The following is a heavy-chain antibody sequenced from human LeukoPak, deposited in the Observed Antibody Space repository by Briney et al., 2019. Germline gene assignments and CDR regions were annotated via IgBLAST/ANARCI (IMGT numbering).Heavy chain of an antibody. CDR1: GFTFSSYS. D-gene: IGHD6-13*01. V-gene: IGHV3-48*01. Sequence: GGSLRLSCAASGFTFSSYSMNWVRQAPGKGLEWVSYISSSSSTIYYADSVKGRFTISRDNAKNSLYLQMDSLRAEDTAVYYCAKGGYSSSWAHWYFDLWGRGTLVTVSS. J-gene: IGHJ2*01. CDR3: AKGGYSSSWAHWYFDL. CDR2: ISSSSSTI.